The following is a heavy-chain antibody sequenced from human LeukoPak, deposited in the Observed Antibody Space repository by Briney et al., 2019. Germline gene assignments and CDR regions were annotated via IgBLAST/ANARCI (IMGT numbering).Heavy chain of an antibody. CDR3: ARESDDSASFDY. D-gene: IGHD3-3*01. V-gene: IGHV1-2*02. CDR2: INPNSGGT. CDR1: GYTFTGYY. Sequence: GASVKVSCKASGYTFTGYYMHWVRQAPGQGLEWMGWINPNSGGTNYAQEFQGRVTMTRDTSISTAYMELSRLRSDDTAVYYCARESDDSASFDYWGQGTLVTVSS. J-gene: IGHJ4*02.